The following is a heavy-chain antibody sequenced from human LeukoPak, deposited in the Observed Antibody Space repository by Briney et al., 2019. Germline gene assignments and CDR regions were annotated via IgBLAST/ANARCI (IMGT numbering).Heavy chain of an antibody. V-gene: IGHV4-30-4*01. CDR1: GRPIRSGDYF. CDR3: ARPYYYDSRIDP. J-gene: IGHJ5*02. D-gene: IGHD3-22*01. Sequence: SETLSLTCTLAGRPIRSGDYFWSWIRQPPGKGLEGSGYMYYSGSTYYNPSLKSRVTISIDTSKNQFSLKLTSVTAADTAVYYCARPYYYDSRIDPSGHGTLGIVSS. CDR2: MYYSGST.